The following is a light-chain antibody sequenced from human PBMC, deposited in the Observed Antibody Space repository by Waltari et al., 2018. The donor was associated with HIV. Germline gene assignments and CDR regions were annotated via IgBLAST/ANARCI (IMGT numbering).Light chain of an antibody. V-gene: IGLV2-14*03. Sequence: QSALTQPASVSASPGQSITISCTGPSSDVGGYNYVSWYRQHPGDAPKVIIYEVNRRPSGVSNRFTASKSGNTASLAISGLQPEDEADYFCSSYTSSSTHVFGPGTKVTVL. CDR2: EVN. CDR3: SSYTSSSTHV. CDR1: SSDVGGYNY. J-gene: IGLJ1*01.